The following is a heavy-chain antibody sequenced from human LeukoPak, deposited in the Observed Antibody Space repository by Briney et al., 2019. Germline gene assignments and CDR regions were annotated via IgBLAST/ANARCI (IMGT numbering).Heavy chain of an antibody. CDR1: GFTVSSKY. CDR2: IYSCGSS. CDR3: ARESSGWLQLFDY. J-gene: IGHJ4*02. D-gene: IGHD5-24*01. Sequence: GGSLTLSCAASGFTVSSKYMSWVRQAPGKGLEWVSVIYSCGSSYYADSVKGRFTISRDNSKNTVYLQMNSLRAEDTAVYYCARESSGWLQLFDYWGQGTLVTVSS. V-gene: IGHV3-66*01.